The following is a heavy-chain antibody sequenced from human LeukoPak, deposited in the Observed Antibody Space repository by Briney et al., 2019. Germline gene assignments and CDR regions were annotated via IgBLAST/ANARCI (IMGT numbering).Heavy chain of an antibody. CDR3: ARTRLNWGHAFDI. Sequence: PGRSLTLSCAASGFTFSSFGMHWVRQAPGKGLEWVAVIWYDASNKYYADSVKGRFTISRDNAKNSLYLQMNSLRAEDTAVYYCARTRLNWGHAFDIWGQGTMVTVSS. CDR1: GFTFSSFG. V-gene: IGHV3-33*03. J-gene: IGHJ3*02. CDR2: IWYDASNK. D-gene: IGHD7-27*01.